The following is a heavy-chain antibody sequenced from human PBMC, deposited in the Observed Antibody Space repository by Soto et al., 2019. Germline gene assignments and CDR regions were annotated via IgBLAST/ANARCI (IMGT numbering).Heavy chain of an antibody. CDR2: ISYDGSNK. CDR1: GFTFSSYA. D-gene: IGHD3-10*01. Sequence: GGSLRLSCAASGFTFSSYAMHWVRQAPGKELEWVAVISYDGSNKYYADSVKGRFTISRDNSKNTLYLQMNSLRAEDTAVYYCAREFTMVRGVMYYYGMDVWGQGTTVTVS. V-gene: IGHV3-30-3*01. J-gene: IGHJ6*02. CDR3: AREFTMVRGVMYYYGMDV.